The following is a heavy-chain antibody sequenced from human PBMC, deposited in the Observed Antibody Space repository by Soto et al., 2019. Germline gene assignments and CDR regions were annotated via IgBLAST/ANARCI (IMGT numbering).Heavy chain of an antibody. CDR2: IFTRDSET. D-gene: IGHD3-10*01. V-gene: IGHV5-51*01. Sequence: GESLKISCKGPGHLFNNHWIGWVRQTPGKGLEWMGLIFTRDSETKTSPSFQGHVSFSVDNSINTVYLQWTSLKTTDTGIYFCARGYFDSGHGYDLWGQGTLVTVAS. CDR1: GHLFNNHW. CDR3: ARGYFDSGHGYDL. J-gene: IGHJ5*02.